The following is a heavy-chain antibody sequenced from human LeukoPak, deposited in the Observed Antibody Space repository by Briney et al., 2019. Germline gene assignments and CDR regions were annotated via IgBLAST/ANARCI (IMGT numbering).Heavy chain of an antibody. CDR2: IKQGGSEE. Sequence: GGSLRLSCAASGFTFSNDWMTWVRQAPGKGLEWVANIKQGGSEEYYVDSVKGRFTIFRDNAKNSLYLQMHSLRVEDTAIYYCARGYNILTGWFPNWGQGTLVTVSS. J-gene: IGHJ4*02. CDR1: GFTFSNDW. D-gene: IGHD3-9*01. CDR3: ARGYNILTGWFPN. V-gene: IGHV3-7*03.